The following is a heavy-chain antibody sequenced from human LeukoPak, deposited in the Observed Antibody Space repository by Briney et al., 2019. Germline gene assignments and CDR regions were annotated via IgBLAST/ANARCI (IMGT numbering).Heavy chain of an antibody. CDR3: ASTLRYYYDSSGYYYSGMDV. V-gene: IGHV4-30-2*01. Sequence: SETLSLTCTVSGGSISSSGYYWGWIRQPPGKGLEWIGYIYHSGSTYYNPSLKSRVTISVDRSKNQFSLKLSSVTAADTAVYYCASTLRYYYDSSGYYYSGMDVWGQGTTVTVSS. CDR1: GGSISSSGYY. D-gene: IGHD3-22*01. CDR2: IYHSGST. J-gene: IGHJ6*02.